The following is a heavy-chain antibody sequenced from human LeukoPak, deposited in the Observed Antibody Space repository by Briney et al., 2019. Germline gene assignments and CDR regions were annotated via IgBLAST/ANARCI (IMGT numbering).Heavy chain of an antibody. CDR1: GYTFTGYY. Sequence: ASVKVSCKASGYTFTGYYMHWVRQAPGQGLEWMGWINPNSGGTNYAQSFQARVTMTRDTSIASSYMELTGLESDDTAVYYCARGRRILGEPENAGDFFDFWGQGSLVTVSS. CDR3: ARGRRILGEPENAGDFFDF. D-gene: IGHD1-14*01. V-gene: IGHV1-2*02. CDR2: INPNSGGT. J-gene: IGHJ4*01.